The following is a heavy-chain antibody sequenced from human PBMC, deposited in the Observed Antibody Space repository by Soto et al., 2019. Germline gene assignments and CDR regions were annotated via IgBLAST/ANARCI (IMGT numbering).Heavy chain of an antibody. CDR3: ARGDGRGSSGFYYYVGMDV. V-gene: IGHV1-46*01. CDR2: INPSGGIT. D-gene: IGHD1-26*01. CDR1: GYTFTNYY. Sequence: QVQLVQSGAEVKKPGASVKLSCKASGYTFTNYYMHWVRQAPRQGLEWMGIINPSGGITSYAQKSQGRVTMTSDTSTSTVDMELSSLRSEDTAVYYCARGDGRGSSGFYYYVGMDVWGHGTTVTVSS. J-gene: IGHJ6*02.